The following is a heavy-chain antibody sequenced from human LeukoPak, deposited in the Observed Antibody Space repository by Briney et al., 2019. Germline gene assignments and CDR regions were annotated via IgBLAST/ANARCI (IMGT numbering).Heavy chain of an antibody. V-gene: IGHV4-34*01. D-gene: IGHD5-18*01. J-gene: IGHJ5*02. CDR3: AKLGLHSAMVEYNWFDP. CDR1: GGSFSGYY. CDR2: INHSGST. Sequence: SETLSLTCAVYGGSFSGYYWSWIRQPPGKGLEWIGEINHSGSTNYNPSLKSRVTISVDTSKNQFSLKLSSVTAADTAVYYCAKLGLHSAMVEYNWFDPWGQGTLVTVSS.